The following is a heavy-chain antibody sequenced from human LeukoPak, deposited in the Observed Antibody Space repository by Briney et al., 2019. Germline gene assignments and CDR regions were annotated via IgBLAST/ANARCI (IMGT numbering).Heavy chain of an antibody. CDR3: ARVAGYYYDSSGYYYFDY. Sequence: ASVKVSCKASGYTFTGYYMHWVRQAPGQGLEWMGWINLNSGGTNYAQKFQGWVTMTRDTSISTAYMELSRLRSDDTAVYYCARVAGYYYDSSGYYYFDYWGQGTLVTVSS. J-gene: IGHJ4*02. CDR1: GYTFTGYY. D-gene: IGHD3-22*01. CDR2: INLNSGGT. V-gene: IGHV1-2*04.